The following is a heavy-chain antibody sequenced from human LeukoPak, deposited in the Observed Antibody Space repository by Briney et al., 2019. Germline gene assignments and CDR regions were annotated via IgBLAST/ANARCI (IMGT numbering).Heavy chain of an antibody. CDR1: GIAYSSYA. D-gene: IGHD3-16*01. CDR3: ARGVDYVFSY. J-gene: IGHJ4*02. CDR2: IQSGGTT. V-gene: IGHV3-53*01. Sequence: PGGSLRLSCVVSGIAYSSYAMSWVRQAPGKGLEWVSLIQSGGTTYYADSVKGRFTISRDKSQNTLHLQMNSLRADDTAVYYCARGVDYVFSYWGQGTLVTVSS.